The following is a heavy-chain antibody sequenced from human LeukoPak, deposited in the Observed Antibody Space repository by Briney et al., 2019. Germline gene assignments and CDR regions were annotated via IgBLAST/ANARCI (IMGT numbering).Heavy chain of an antibody. CDR1: VYLFTDYY. Sequence: ASVKVFCRVSVYLFTDYYMLWVPQAPGKGLEWMGLIDPEDGETIYAEKFQGRVTITTDTSTDTAYVELSSLRSEDKAVYYCATPGGTGRNSRRYFDYWGQGTLVTVSS. V-gene: IGHV1-69-2*01. CDR2: IDPEDGET. J-gene: IGHJ4*02. D-gene: IGHD1-7*01. CDR3: ATPGGTGRNSRRYFDY.